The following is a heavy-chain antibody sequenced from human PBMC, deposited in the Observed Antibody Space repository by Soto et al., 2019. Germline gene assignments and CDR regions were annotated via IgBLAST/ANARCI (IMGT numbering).Heavy chain of an antibody. CDR1: GFTFSNYV. Sequence: TEGSLRLSCAASGFTFSNYVMSWVHQAPGKGLEWVANIKQDGSEKYYVDSVRGRFTVSRDNADNSLYLQMNSLRDEDTAVYYCARAAALNLHWLLSYGMDVWGQGTTVTVSS. D-gene: IGHD3-9*01. CDR2: IKQDGSEK. J-gene: IGHJ6*02. V-gene: IGHV3-7*01. CDR3: ARAAALNLHWLLSYGMDV.